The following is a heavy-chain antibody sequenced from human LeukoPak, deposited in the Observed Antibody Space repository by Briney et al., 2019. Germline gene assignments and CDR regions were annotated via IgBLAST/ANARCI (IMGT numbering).Heavy chain of an antibody. CDR2: ISYDGNNK. CDR3: AKDRDDYVWGSYLGAFDI. CDR1: GFTFSSYA. D-gene: IGHD3-16*01. J-gene: IGHJ3*02. Sequence: PGGSLRLSCAASGFTFSSYAMHWVRQAPGKGLEWVAVISYDGNNKYYTGSVKGRFTISRDNSKNTLYLQMNSLRAEDTAVFYCAKDRDDYVWGSYLGAFDIWGQGTMVTVSS. V-gene: IGHV3-30*04.